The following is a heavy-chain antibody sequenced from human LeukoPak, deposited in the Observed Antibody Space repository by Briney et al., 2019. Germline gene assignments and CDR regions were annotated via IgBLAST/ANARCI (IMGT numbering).Heavy chain of an antibody. D-gene: IGHD6-6*01. J-gene: IGHJ4*02. CDR2: IYYSGSP. Sequence: SETLSLTCTVSGGSISSSSYYWGWIRQPPGKGLEWIGSIYYSGSPYYNPSLKSRVTISVDTSKNQFSLKLSSVAAADTAVYYCARRQGSFSSSGKNFDYWGQGTLVTVSS. CDR3: ARRQGSFSSSGKNFDY. CDR1: GGSISSSSYY. V-gene: IGHV4-39*01.